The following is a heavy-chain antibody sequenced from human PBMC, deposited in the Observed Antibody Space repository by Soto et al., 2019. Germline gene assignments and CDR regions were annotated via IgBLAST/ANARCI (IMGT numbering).Heavy chain of an antibody. Sequence: LSLTCAASGFTFSSYEMNWVRPAPGKGLEWVSYISSSGSTIYYADSVKGRFTISRDNAKNSLYLQMNSLRAEDTAVYYCARAASVASYYYDSSGYSRVGAFDIWGQGTMVTVSS. J-gene: IGHJ3*02. CDR3: ARAASVASYYYDSSGYSRVGAFDI. CDR2: ISSSGSTI. V-gene: IGHV3-48*03. D-gene: IGHD3-22*01. CDR1: GFTFSSYE.